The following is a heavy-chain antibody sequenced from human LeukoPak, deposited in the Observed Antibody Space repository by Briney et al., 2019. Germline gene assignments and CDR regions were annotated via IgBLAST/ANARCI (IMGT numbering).Heavy chain of an antibody. V-gene: IGHV4-59*08. CDR3: ARHGGSGSFDY. D-gene: IGHD3-3*01. CDR1: GGSISTYY. Sequence: SETLSLTCTVSGGSISTYYWSWIRQPPGKGLEWIGYSYYSGTTTPHPSLKSRVTISVDPSKNQFSLRLTSVTAPDTAVYYCARHGGSGSFDYWGQGTLVTVSS. CDR2: SYYSGTT. J-gene: IGHJ4*02.